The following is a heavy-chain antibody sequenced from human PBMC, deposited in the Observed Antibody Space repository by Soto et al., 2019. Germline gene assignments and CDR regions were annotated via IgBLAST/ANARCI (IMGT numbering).Heavy chain of an antibody. Sequence: SVKVSGKASGVTFSSYAISWVRQAPGQGLEWMGGIIPIFGTANYAQKFQGRVTITADESTSTAYMELSSLRSEDTAVYYCARNTYHPKYCSSTSCYTGWFDPWGQGTLVTVSS. V-gene: IGHV1-69*13. D-gene: IGHD2-2*02. CDR3: ARNTYHPKYCSSTSCYTGWFDP. CDR1: GVTFSSYA. J-gene: IGHJ5*02. CDR2: IIPIFGTA.